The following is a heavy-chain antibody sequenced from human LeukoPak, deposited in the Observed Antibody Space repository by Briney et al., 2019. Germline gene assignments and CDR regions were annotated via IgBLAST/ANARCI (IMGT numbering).Heavy chain of an antibody. CDR2: ISGSGGST. V-gene: IGHV3-23*01. CDR3: AKGSLIVVARYYFDY. J-gene: IGHJ4*02. Sequence: GGSLRLSCAASGFTFSSYAMSWVRQAPGKGLEWVSAISGSGGSTYYADSVKGRFTISRDNSKNTLYLQMNSLRAEDTAVYYCAKGSLIVVARYYFDYWGQGTLVTVSS. CDR1: GFTFSSYA. D-gene: IGHD3-22*01.